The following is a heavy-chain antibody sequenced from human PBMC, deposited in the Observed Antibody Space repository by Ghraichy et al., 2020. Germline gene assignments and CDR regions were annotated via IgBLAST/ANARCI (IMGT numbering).Heavy chain of an antibody. CDR2: IYTSGST. Sequence: SETLSLTCTVSGGSISSYYWSWIRQPAGKGLEWIGRIYTSGSTNYNPSLKSRVTMSVDTSKNQFSLKLSSVTAADTAVYYCAGTTMVRGVIIHDYWGQGTLVTVSS. CDR1: GGSISSYY. D-gene: IGHD3-10*01. V-gene: IGHV4-4*07. CDR3: AGTTMVRGVIIHDY. J-gene: IGHJ4*02.